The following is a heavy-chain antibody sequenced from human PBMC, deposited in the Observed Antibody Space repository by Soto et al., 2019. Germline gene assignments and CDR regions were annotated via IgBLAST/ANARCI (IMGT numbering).Heavy chain of an antibody. CDR1: GYTFTSYY. V-gene: IGHV1-46*03. D-gene: IGHD2-15*01. Sequence: QVQLVQSGAEVKKPGASVKVSCKASGYTFTSYYMHWVRQAPGQGLEWMGIINPSGGSTSYAQKFQGRVTMTRDTSTSTVYMELGSLRSEDTAVYYCARAGDCSGGSCYSETWFDPWGQGTLVTVSS. CDR2: INPSGGST. CDR3: ARAGDCSGGSCYSETWFDP. J-gene: IGHJ5*02.